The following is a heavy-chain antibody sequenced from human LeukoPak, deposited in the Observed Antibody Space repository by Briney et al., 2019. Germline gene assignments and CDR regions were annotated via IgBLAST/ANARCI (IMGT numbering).Heavy chain of an antibody. D-gene: IGHD6-19*01. Sequence: GGSLRLSCAASGFTFSSYGMHWVRQAPGKGLEWVAVISYDGSNKYYADSVKGRFTISRDNSKNSLYLQMNSLRVEDTAVYYCARDRAVAGLCDYWGQGTLVTVSS. CDR3: ARDRAVAGLCDY. CDR1: GFTFSSYG. J-gene: IGHJ4*02. V-gene: IGHV3-30*03. CDR2: ISYDGSNK.